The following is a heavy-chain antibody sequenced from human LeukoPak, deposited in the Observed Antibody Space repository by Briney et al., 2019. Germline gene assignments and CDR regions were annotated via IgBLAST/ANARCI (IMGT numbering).Heavy chain of an antibody. V-gene: IGHV5-51*01. CDR1: GYSFTSYW. D-gene: IGHD3-16*01. CDR2: IYPGDSDT. Sequence: GESLKISCKGSGYSFTSYWIGWVRQMLGKGLEWMGIIYPGDSDTRYSPSFQGQVTISADKSISTAYLQWSSLKASDAAMYYCARRVAAGGVRFDYWGQGTLVTVSS. J-gene: IGHJ4*02. CDR3: ARRVAAGGVRFDY.